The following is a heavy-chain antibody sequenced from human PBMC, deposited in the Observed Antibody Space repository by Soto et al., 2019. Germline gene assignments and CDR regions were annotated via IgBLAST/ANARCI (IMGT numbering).Heavy chain of an antibody. CDR1: GGTFSSYA. D-gene: IGHD4-17*01. CDR2: IIPIFGTA. CDR3: ARGGDGDYPYYFDY. J-gene: IGHJ4*02. Sequence: QVQLVQSGAEVKKPGSSVKVSCKASGGTFSSYAISWVRQAPGQGLEWMGGIIPIFGTANYAQKFQGRVTXXAXEXXSTAYMELSSLRSEDTAVYYCARGGDGDYPYYFDYWGQGTLVTVSS. V-gene: IGHV1-69*12.